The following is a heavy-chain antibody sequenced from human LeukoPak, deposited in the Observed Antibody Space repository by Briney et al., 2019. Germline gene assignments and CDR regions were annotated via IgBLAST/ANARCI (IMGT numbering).Heavy chain of an antibody. D-gene: IGHD1-26*01. CDR2: INEDGSTT. V-gene: IGHV3-74*01. Sequence: GGSLRLSCAASGFTFSSNWMHWVRQAPGEGLVWVSRINEDGSTTNYADSVKGRSAIFRDNAKNTLYLQMNSLRAEDTAVYYCVRDLGGRSGHWGQGTLVTVSS. CDR1: GFTFSSNW. J-gene: IGHJ4*02. CDR3: VRDLGGRSGH.